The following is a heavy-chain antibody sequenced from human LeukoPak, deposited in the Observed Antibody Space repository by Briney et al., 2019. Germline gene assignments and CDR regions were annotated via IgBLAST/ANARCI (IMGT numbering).Heavy chain of an antibody. Sequence: SETLSLTCTVSGGSFSSSSYYWGWIRQPPGKGLEWIGSIYYSGSTYYNPSLKSRVTTSVDTSKNQFSLKLSSVTAADTAVYYCARGAVYSNQLGYWGQGTLVTVSS. CDR1: GGSFSSSSYY. J-gene: IGHJ4*02. V-gene: IGHV4-39*07. D-gene: IGHD2-2*01. CDR2: IYYSGST. CDR3: ARGAVYSNQLGY.